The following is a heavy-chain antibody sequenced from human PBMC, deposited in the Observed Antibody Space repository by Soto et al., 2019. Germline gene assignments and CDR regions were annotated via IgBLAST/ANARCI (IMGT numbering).Heavy chain of an antibody. J-gene: IGHJ6*02. Sequence: TLSLTCTVSGGSISSGGYYWSWIRQHPGKGLEWIGYISYRGSAYYSPSLKSRVTISVDTSKNQFSLKVNSVTAADTAVYYCARRMQNYYTMGVWGQGTTVTVSS. CDR3: ARRMQNYYTMGV. CDR1: GGSISSGGYY. CDR2: ISYRGSA. V-gene: IGHV4-31*03. D-gene: IGHD2-15*01.